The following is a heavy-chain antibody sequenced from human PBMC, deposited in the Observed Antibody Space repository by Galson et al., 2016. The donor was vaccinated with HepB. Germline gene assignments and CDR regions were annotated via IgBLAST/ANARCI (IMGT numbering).Heavy chain of an antibody. Sequence: CAISGYSVSSNSATWNWIRQSPSRGLEWLGRTYYRSKWYNDYAVSVKSRVTINPDTSTNQFSLHLNSVTPEDTAVYYCARQYSSSSFYYGMDVWGQGTTVTVSS. D-gene: IGHD6-6*01. CDR1: GYSVSSNSAT. J-gene: IGHJ6*02. CDR2: TYYRSKWYN. CDR3: ARQYSSSSFYYGMDV. V-gene: IGHV6-1*01.